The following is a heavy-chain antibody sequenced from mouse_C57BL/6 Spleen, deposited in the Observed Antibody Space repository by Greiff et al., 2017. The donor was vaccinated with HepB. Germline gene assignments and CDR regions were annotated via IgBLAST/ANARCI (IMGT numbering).Heavy chain of an antibody. Sequence: VQLQQSGAELAKPGASVKLSCKASGYTFTSYWMHWVKQRPGQGLEWIGYINPSSGYTKYNQKFKDKATLTAEKSSSTAYMQLSSLTYEDSAVYYGARNYGNLRGSFDYWGQGTTLTVSS. CDR2: INPSSGYT. CDR1: GYTFTSYW. J-gene: IGHJ2*01. CDR3: ARNYGNLRGSFDY. D-gene: IGHD2-1*01. V-gene: IGHV1-7*01.